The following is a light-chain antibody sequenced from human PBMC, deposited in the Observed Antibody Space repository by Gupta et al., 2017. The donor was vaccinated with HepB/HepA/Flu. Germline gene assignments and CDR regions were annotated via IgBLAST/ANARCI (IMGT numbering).Light chain of an antibody. CDR2: DSS. Sequence: EIVLTQSPATLSLSPGDRATLSCRASRSVSHYVAWYQQRPGQAPRLLIYDSSMGATGVPGRFSGRGSGTAFTLTISGRELEDSALYFGQQRGDWPLTLGGGTGWRSN. CDR1: RSVSHY. CDR3: QQRGDWPLT. V-gene: IGKV3-11*01. J-gene: IGKJ4*01.